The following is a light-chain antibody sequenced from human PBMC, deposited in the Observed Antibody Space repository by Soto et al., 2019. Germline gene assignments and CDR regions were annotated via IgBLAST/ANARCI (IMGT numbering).Light chain of an antibody. CDR1: QDITNY. Sequence: DVQMTQSPSSLSASVGGTVTITCQASQDITNYLNWFQRKPGKAPKLLIFDASNLATGVSSRFSGSASGTDFAFTLSSLQPEDIATYYCQQYDDLPLTFGGGTKVEI. J-gene: IGKJ4*01. CDR3: QQYDDLPLT. V-gene: IGKV1-33*01. CDR2: DAS.